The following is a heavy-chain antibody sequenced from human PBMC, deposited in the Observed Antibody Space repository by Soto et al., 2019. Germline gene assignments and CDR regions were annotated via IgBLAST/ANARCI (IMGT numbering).Heavy chain of an antibody. V-gene: IGHV4-34*01. J-gene: IGHJ5*02. D-gene: IGHD2-15*01. CDR3: ARGGDIVVVVAATLSWFDP. CDR2: INHSGST. Sequence: SETLSLTCAVYGGSFSGYYWSWIRQPPGKGLEWIGEINHSGSTNYNPSLKSRVTISVDTSKNQFSLKLSSVTAADTAVYYCARGGDIVVVVAATLSWFDPWGQGTLVTVSS. CDR1: GGSFSGYY.